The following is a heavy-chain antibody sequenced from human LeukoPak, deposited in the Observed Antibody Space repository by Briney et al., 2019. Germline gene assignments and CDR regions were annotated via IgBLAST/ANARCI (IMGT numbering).Heavy chain of an antibody. J-gene: IGHJ4*02. Sequence: PGRSVRLSCAASGFTFDDYAMHWVRQAPGKGLEWVSGISWNSGSIGYADSVKGRFTISRDNAKNSLYLQMNSLRAEDTALYYCAKDISGSGWYYFDYWGQGTLVTVSS. D-gene: IGHD6-19*01. V-gene: IGHV3-9*01. CDR3: AKDISGSGWYYFDY. CDR2: ISWNSGSI. CDR1: GFTFDDYA.